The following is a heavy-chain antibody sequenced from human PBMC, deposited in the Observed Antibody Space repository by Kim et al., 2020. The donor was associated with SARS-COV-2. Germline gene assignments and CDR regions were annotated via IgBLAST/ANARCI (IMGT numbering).Heavy chain of an antibody. CDR3: ARDRYYDSSGYYYFDY. J-gene: IGHJ4*02. Sequence: KLKGRVTMTRDPSISTAYMELSRLRSDDTAVYYCARDRYYDSSGYYYFDYWGQGTLVTVSS. D-gene: IGHD3-22*01. V-gene: IGHV1-2*02.